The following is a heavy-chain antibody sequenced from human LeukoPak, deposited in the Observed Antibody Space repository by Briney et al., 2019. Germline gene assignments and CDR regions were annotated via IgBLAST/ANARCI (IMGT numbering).Heavy chain of an antibody. V-gene: IGHV3-48*03. J-gene: IGHJ4*02. CDR1: GFTFSDYE. Sequence: GGSLRLSCAASGFTFSDYELSWVRQAPGKGLEWVSYIGTSGTTIYYAESVKGRFTISRDNAKNTLYLQMNSLRDEDTAVFYCARSRYDYIWGIDYWGQGTLVTISS. CDR2: IGTSGTTI. D-gene: IGHD3-16*01. CDR3: ARSRYDYIWGIDY.